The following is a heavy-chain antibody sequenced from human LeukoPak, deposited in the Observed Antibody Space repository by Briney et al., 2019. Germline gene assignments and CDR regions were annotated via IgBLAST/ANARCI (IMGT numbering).Heavy chain of an antibody. CDR1: GFTFSSYA. D-gene: IGHD3-22*01. Sequence: GGSLRLSCAASGFTFSSYAMSWVRQAPGKGLEWVSAISGSGGSTYYADSVKGRFTISRDNSKNTLYLQMNSLRAEDTAVYYCATHRPDYYDSSGYYFDYWGQGTLVTVSS. V-gene: IGHV3-23*01. CDR3: ATHRPDYYDSSGYYFDY. CDR2: ISGSGGST. J-gene: IGHJ4*02.